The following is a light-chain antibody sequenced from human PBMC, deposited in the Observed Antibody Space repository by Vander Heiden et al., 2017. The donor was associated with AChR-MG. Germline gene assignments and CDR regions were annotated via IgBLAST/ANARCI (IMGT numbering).Light chain of an antibody. CDR3: AAWDDSLSGPNWV. J-gene: IGLJ3*02. Sequence: QSVLTQPPSASGTPGQRVTISCSGSSSHIGSNYVYWYQQLPGPAPKLLIYRNNQRPSGVPDRFSGSKSGTSASLAISGLRSEDEADYYCAAWDDSLSGPNWVFGGGTKLTVL. CDR2: RNN. V-gene: IGLV1-47*01. CDR1: SSHIGSNY.